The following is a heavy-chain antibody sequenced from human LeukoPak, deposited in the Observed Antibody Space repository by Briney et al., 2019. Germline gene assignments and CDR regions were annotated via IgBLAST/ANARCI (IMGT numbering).Heavy chain of an antibody. CDR2: IYYSGST. CDR3: ARDDGSPTGFDP. V-gene: IGHV4-31*03. J-gene: IGHJ5*02. D-gene: IGHD3-10*01. Sequence: PSQTLSLTCTVSGGSISSGGYYWSWIRQHPGKSLEWIGYIYYSGSTYYNPSLKSRVTISVDTSKNQFSLKLSSVTAADTAVYYCARDDGSPTGFDPWGQGTLVTVSS. CDR1: GGSISSGGYY.